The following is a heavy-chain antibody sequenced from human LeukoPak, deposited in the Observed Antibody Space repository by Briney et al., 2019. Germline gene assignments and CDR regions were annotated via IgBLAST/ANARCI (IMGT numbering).Heavy chain of an antibody. D-gene: IGHD3-9*01. J-gene: IGHJ6*03. CDR3: ATATRVRQKKIRYFDWSTPPYYMDI. CDR2: INPNSGGT. CDR1: GYTFTGYY. V-gene: IGHV1-2*02. Sequence: ASVKVSCKASGYTFTGYYMHWVRQAPGQGLEWMGWINPNSGGTNYAQKFQGRVTMTRDTSISTAYMELSRLRSDDTAVYYCATATRVRQKKIRYFDWSTPPYYMDIWGKGTTVTISS.